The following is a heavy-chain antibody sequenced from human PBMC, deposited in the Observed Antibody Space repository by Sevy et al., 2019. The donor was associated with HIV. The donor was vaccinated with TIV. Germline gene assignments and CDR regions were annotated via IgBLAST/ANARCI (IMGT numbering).Heavy chain of an antibody. Sequence: ASVKVSCKASGYIFTSYGISWVRQAPRQGLEWMGWINGHNGNTNYVQNLQGRVTMTTDTSTNTAYMELRSLRSDDTAVYYCARDGYDGSGYQRGRFDFWGQGTLVTVSS. V-gene: IGHV1-18*01. J-gene: IGHJ4*02. CDR3: ARDGYDGSGYQRGRFDF. CDR2: INGHNGNT. CDR1: GYIFTSYG. D-gene: IGHD3-22*01.